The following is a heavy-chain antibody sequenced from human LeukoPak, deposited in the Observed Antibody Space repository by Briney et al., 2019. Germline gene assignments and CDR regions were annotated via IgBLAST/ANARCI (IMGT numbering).Heavy chain of an antibody. J-gene: IGHJ6*03. CDR2: ISYDGSNK. Sequence: PGRSLRLSCAASGFTFSSHAMHWVRQAPGKGLEWVAVISYDGSNKYYADSVKGRFTISRDNSKNTLYLQMNSLRAEDTAVYYCARDLAYYYYYMDVWGKGTTVTVSS. CDR3: ARDLAYYYYYMDV. CDR1: GFTFSSHA. V-gene: IGHV3-30*01.